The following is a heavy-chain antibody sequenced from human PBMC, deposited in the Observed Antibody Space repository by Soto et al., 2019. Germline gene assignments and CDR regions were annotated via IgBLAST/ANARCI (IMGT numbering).Heavy chain of an antibody. D-gene: IGHD4-17*01. CDR2: ISANNGNT. Sequence: ASVKVSCKASGYTLTNFYIHWVRQAPGQGLEWMGWISANNGNTNYAQKFQGRVTMTTDTSTSTAYMELRSLRSDDTAVYYCARDYGDYAPYNWFDPWGQGTLVTVSS. V-gene: IGHV1-18*04. CDR3: ARDYGDYAPYNWFDP. CDR1: GYTLTNFY. J-gene: IGHJ5*02.